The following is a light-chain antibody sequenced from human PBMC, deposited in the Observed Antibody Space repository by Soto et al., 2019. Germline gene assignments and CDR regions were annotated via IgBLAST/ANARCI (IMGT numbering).Light chain of an antibody. CDR3: QQYDSYSWT. J-gene: IGKJ1*01. CDR2: TAS. Sequence: DIQMTQSPSSVSASVGDRVTITCRASQGVSTWLAWYQQKPGKAPNLLIYTASSLQSGVPSRFSGTGSGTEFTLTISNLQPDDFATYYCQQYDSYSWTFGQGTKVEIK. CDR1: QGVSTW. V-gene: IGKV1D-16*01.